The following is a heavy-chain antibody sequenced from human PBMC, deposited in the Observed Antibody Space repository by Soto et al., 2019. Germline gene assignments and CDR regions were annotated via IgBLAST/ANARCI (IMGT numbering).Heavy chain of an antibody. J-gene: IGHJ4*02. V-gene: IGHV1-69*01. CDR1: GGTFSSYA. D-gene: IGHD4-17*01. CDR2: IIPIFGTA. Sequence: QVQLVQSGAEVKKPGSSVKVSCKASGGTFSSYAISWVRQAPGQGLEWMGGIIPIFGTANYAQKFQGRVTITADESTSTAYMELSSLRSEDKAVYYCARGHLTRDGSNPGGFDYWGQGTLVTVSS. CDR3: ARGHLTRDGSNPGGFDY.